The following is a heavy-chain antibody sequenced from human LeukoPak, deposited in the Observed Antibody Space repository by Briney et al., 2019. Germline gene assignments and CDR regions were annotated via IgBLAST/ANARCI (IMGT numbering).Heavy chain of an antibody. CDR3: ARDRQWLWAPNWFDP. CDR1: GYTFTSYG. J-gene: IGHJ5*02. CDR2: ISAYNGNT. V-gene: IGHV1-18*01. Sequence: ASVKVSCKASGYTFTSYGISWVRQAPGQGLEWMGWISAYNGNTNYAQKLQGRVTMTTDTSTSTAYMELRSLRSDDTAVYYCARDRQWLWAPNWFDPWGRGTLVTVSS. D-gene: IGHD6-19*01.